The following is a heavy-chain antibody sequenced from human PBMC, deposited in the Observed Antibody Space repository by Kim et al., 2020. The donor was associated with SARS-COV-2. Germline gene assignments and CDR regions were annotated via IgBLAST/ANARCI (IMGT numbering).Heavy chain of an antibody. D-gene: IGHD3-22*01. CDR1: GYTFTSYG. CDR2: ISAYNGNT. V-gene: IGHV1-18*01. J-gene: IGHJ6*02. Sequence: ASVKVSCKASGYTFTSYGISWVRQAPGQGLEWMGWISAYNGNTNYAQKLQGRVTMTTDTSTSTAYMELRSLRSDDTAVYYCARDVRGSYQWLFSYYYYGMDVWGQGTTVTVSS. CDR3: ARDVRGSYQWLFSYYYYGMDV.